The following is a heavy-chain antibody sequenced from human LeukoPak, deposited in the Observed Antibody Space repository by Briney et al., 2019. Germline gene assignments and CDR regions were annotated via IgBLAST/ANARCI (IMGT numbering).Heavy chain of an antibody. CDR1: GGTFSSYA. CDR3: ARGSYYDPRRFDP. D-gene: IGHD3-3*01. V-gene: IGHV1-8*02. J-gene: IGHJ5*02. Sequence: ASVKVSCKASGGTFSSYAISWVRQAPGQGLEWMGWMNPNSGNTGYAQKFQGRVTMTRNTSISTAYMELSSLRSEDTAVYYCARGSYYDPRRFDPWGQGTLVTVSS. CDR2: MNPNSGNT.